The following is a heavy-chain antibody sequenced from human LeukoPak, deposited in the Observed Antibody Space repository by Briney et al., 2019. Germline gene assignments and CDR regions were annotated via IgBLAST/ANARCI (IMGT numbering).Heavy chain of an antibody. CDR2: ISRSGSSI. Sequence: TGGSLRLSCAASGFTFSSYEMNWVRQAPGKGLEWISYISRSGSSIYYADSVKGRFTISRDNVKNSLYLQMNSLRAEDTAVYYCAREMIDAFDIWGQGTMVTVSS. CDR3: AREMIDAFDI. D-gene: IGHD3-22*01. CDR1: GFTFSSYE. V-gene: IGHV3-48*03. J-gene: IGHJ3*02.